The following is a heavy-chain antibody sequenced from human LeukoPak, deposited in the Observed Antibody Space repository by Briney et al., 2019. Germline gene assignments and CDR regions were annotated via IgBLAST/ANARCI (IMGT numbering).Heavy chain of an antibody. CDR3: ATGGASSEPFDY. Sequence: SETLSLTCTVSGGSISSGDYYWSWIRQPPGKGLEWIGYIYYSGSTYYNPSLKSRVTISVDMSKNQFSLKLSSVTAADTAVYFCATGGASSEPFDYWGQGTLVTVSS. V-gene: IGHV4-30-4*02. J-gene: IGHJ4*02. D-gene: IGHD6-13*01. CDR1: GGSISSGDYY. CDR2: IYYSGST.